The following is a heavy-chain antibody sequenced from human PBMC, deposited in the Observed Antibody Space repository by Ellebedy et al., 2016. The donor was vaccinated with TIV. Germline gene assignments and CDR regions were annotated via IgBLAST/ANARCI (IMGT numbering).Heavy chain of an antibody. D-gene: IGHD3-10*01. J-gene: IGHJ4*02. Sequence: GSLRLSCEASGITVSDYFMNWVRQAPGKGLEWIGEIKHSGSTNYNPSLKSRVTISVDTSKNQFSLKLSSVTAADTAVYYCARGPALVRGRKYDYWGQGTLVTVSS. CDR1: GITVSDYF. CDR3: ARGPALVRGRKYDY. V-gene: IGHV4-34*01. CDR2: IKHSGST.